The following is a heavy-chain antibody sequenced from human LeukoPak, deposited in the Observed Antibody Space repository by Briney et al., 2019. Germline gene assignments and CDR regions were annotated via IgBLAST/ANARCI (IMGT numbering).Heavy chain of an antibody. D-gene: IGHD3-3*01. CDR3: ARHPTYYDFWSGYYFSGPFLDY. V-gene: IGHV4-59*08. Sequence: SETLSLTCTVSGGSISSYYWSWIRQPLGKGLEWIGYIYYSGSTNYNPSLKSRVTISVDTSKNQFSLKLSSVTAADTAVYYCARHPTYYDFWSGYYFSGPFLDYWGQGTLVTVSS. CDR1: GGSISSYY. J-gene: IGHJ4*02. CDR2: IYYSGST.